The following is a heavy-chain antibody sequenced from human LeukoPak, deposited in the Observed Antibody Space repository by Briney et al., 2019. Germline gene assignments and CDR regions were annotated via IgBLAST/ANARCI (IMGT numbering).Heavy chain of an antibody. CDR1: GGSISSYY. Sequence: SETLSLTCTVSGGSISSYYWSWIRQPRGKGLEWIGYIYYSGSTNYNPSLKSRVTISVDTSKNQFSLKLSSVTAADTAVYYCARDGWAGFDYGGKGTLVTVSS. J-gene: IGHJ4*02. D-gene: IGHD6-19*01. CDR2: IYYSGST. V-gene: IGHV4-59*01. CDR3: ARDGWAGFDY.